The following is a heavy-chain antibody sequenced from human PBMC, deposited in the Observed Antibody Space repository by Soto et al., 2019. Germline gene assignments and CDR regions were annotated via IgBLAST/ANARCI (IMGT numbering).Heavy chain of an antibody. D-gene: IGHD3-10*01. CDR1: GFTFSSYS. Sequence: ESGGGLVKPGGSLRLSCAASGFTFSSYSMTWVRQAPGKGLEWVSSINSRSSSIYYADSVKGPFTISRDNAKNSLYLQMNSLRAEDTAVYYCARNPSGDYWGQGTLVTVSS. CDR2: INSRSSSI. V-gene: IGHV3-21*01. CDR3: ARNPSGDY. J-gene: IGHJ4*02.